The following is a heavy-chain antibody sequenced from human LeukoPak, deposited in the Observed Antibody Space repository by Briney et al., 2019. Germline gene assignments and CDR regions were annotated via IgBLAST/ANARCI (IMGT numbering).Heavy chain of an antibody. Sequence: GESLKISCKGSGYSFTSDWIGWVRQMPGKGLEWMGIIYPGDSDTRFSPFFQGQVTISADKSISTAYLQWSSLKASDTAMYYCARHSYCGSTTCYYYYGMDVWGQGTTVTVSS. D-gene: IGHD2-2*01. J-gene: IGHJ6*02. V-gene: IGHV5-51*01. CDR2: IYPGDSDT. CDR1: GYSFTSDW. CDR3: ARHSYCGSTTCYYYYGMDV.